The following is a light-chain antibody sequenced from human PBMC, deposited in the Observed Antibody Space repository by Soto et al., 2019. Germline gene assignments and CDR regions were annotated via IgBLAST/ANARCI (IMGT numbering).Light chain of an antibody. CDR2: AAS. J-gene: IGKJ1*01. CDR3: QQAYSTPRT. V-gene: IGKV1-39*01. CDR1: QSISSY. Sequence: DIQITQSPSSLSASVGDRVTITCRASQSISSYLNWYQQKPGKAPKLLIYAASSLQSGVPSRFRGSGSGTDFTLTISSLQPEDFATYYCQQAYSTPRTFGQGTKVDIK.